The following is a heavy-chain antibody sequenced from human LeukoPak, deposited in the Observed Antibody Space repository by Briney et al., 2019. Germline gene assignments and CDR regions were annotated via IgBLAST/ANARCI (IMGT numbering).Heavy chain of an antibody. CDR2: INHSGST. CDR1: GGSFSGYN. CDR3: ARGGPRSAAASFDP. V-gene: IGHV4-34*01. J-gene: IGHJ5*02. Sequence: PSETLSLTCAVYGGSFSGYNWTWIPQPPGKGLEWIGEINHSGSTNYNPSLKSRVTISVDTSKNQFSLKLSSVTAADTAVYYCARGGPRSAAASFDPWGQGTLVTVSS. D-gene: IGHD6-13*01.